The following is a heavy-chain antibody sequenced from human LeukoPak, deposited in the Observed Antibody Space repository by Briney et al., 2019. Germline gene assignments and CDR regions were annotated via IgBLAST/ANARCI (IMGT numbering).Heavy chain of an antibody. Sequence: PGGSLRLSCEASGFTFGSFAMSWVRQAPGKGLEWVSGISESGYYTYYADSVKGRFTISRDKSKNTLYIEMNSLRAEDTAVYYCAKDGSWGDYYFYFYMDVWGKGTTVTVSS. D-gene: IGHD3-16*01. CDR1: GFTFGSFA. V-gene: IGHV3-23*01. CDR3: AKDGSWGDYYFYFYMDV. CDR2: ISESGYYT. J-gene: IGHJ6*03.